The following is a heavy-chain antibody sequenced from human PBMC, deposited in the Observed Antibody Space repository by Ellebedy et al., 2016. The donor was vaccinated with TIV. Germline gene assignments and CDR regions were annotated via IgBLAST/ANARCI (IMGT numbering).Heavy chain of an antibody. Sequence: ASVKVSCXTSGGTFSSYAITWVRQAPGQGLEWMGQIIPMFGTPNYAQKFQDRVTIIADESTNTIYMELNSLRSEDTAVYFCARGQTHLYPYDTSSYRWGQGTLVTVSS. V-gene: IGHV1-69*13. J-gene: IGHJ4*02. CDR1: GGTFSSYA. D-gene: IGHD3-22*01. CDR3: ARGQTHLYPYDTSSYR. CDR2: IIPMFGTP.